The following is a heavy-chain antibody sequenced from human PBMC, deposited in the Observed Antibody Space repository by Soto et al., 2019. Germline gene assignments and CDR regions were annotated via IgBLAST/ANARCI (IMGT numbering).Heavy chain of an antibody. CDR2: MSHSGGT. Sequence: SETLSLTCAVFGRSVNSGNYHWSWLRQPLGKGLEWIGEMSHSGGTHFNPSLKSRVTISVDTSKNQFSLKMSSVTAADTALYYCARVERGTATTVVDAFDIWGPGTMVTVS. CDR1: GRSVNSGNYH. J-gene: IGHJ3*02. V-gene: IGHV4-61*01. CDR3: ARVERGTATTVVDAFDI. D-gene: IGHD2-21*02.